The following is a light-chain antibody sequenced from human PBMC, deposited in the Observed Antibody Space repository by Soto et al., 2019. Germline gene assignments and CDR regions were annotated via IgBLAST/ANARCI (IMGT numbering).Light chain of an antibody. CDR3: CSYAGNPYV. Sequence: QSVLTQPASVSGSPGQSIAISFTGTSIDVGSYNSVSWYQQHPGKAPKLMIYEGSKRPSGVSDRFSGSKSGNTASLTISGLQAEDEADYYCCSYAGNPYVFATGTKVIV. CDR2: EGS. CDR1: SIDVGSYNS. V-gene: IGLV2-23*01. J-gene: IGLJ1*01.